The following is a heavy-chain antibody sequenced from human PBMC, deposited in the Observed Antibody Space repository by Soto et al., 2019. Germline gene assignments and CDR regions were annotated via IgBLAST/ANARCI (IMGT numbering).Heavy chain of an antibody. J-gene: IGHJ6*02. CDR2: INPNSGGT. CDR3: ARDGSSGWHYYYYGMDV. Sequence: ASVKVSCKASGGTFSSYAISWVRQAPGQGLEWMGWINPNSGGTNYAQKFQGWVTMTRDTSISIAYMELSRLRSDDTAVYYCARDGSSGWHYYYYGMDVWGQGTTVTVSS. D-gene: IGHD6-19*01. V-gene: IGHV1-2*04. CDR1: GGTFSSYA.